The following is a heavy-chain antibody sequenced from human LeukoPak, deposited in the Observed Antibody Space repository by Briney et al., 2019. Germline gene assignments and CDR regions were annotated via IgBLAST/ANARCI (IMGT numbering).Heavy chain of an antibody. V-gene: IGHV4-34*01. CDR2: INHSGST. Sequence: SETLSLTCAVYGGSFSGYYWSWIRQPPGKGLEWIGEINHSGSTNYNPSLKSRVTISVDTSKNQFSLKLSSVTAADTAVYYCARVRRSIVVVPAAKLWSNWFDPWGQGTLVTVSS. CDR1: GGSFSGYY. D-gene: IGHD2-2*01. CDR3: ARVRRSIVVVPAAKLWSNWFDP. J-gene: IGHJ5*02.